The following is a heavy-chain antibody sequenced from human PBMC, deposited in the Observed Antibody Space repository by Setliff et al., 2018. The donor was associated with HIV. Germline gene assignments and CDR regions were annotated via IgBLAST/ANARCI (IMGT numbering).Heavy chain of an antibody. CDR3: ARGVPLLPPHY. CDR2: IYHSATT. Sequence: ASETLSLTCVVSGGSFSGYSWSWIRQSPGKGLEWIGSIYHSATTYYNPSLWGRVTISIDTSKNQFSLKLSSVTAADTAVYYCARGVPLLPPHYWGQGTLVTVSS. CDR1: GGSFSGYS. D-gene: IGHD2-21*02. J-gene: IGHJ4*02. V-gene: IGHV4-34*01.